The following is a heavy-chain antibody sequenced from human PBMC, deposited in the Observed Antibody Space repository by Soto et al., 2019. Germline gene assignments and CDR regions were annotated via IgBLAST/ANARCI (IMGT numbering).Heavy chain of an antibody. D-gene: IGHD2-2*01. CDR1: GGSISSYY. J-gene: IGHJ4*02. CDR3: ARTYCSSTSCYYFDY. V-gene: IGHV4-59*08. CDR2: IYYSGST. Sequence: SETLSLTCTVSGGSISSYYLSWIRQPPGKGLEWIGYIYYSGSTNYNPSLKSRVTISVDTSKNQFSLKLSSVTAADTAVYYCARTYCSSTSCYYFDYWGQGTLVTVSS.